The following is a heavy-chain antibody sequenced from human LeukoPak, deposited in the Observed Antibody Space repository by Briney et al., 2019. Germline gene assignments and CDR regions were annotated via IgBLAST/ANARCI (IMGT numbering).Heavy chain of an antibody. Sequence: GGSLRLSCAASGFTFTNYWMSWVRQAPGKGLEWVAYINQDGSETKYVDSVKGRFTISRDNAKKSLYLHMNNLRAEDTAVYFCARDPEEWQVPIDYGGQGTLVTVSS. J-gene: IGHJ4*02. CDR2: INQDGSET. CDR3: ARDPEEWQVPIDY. CDR1: GFTFTNYW. V-gene: IGHV3-7*01. D-gene: IGHD6-19*01.